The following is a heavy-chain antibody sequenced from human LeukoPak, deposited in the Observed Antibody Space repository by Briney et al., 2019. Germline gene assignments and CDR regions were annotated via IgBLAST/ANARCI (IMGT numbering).Heavy chain of an antibody. Sequence: GGSLRLSCAASGFTFSSYGMHWVRQAPGKGLEWVAFIRYDGSNKYYADSVKGRFTISRDNSKNTLYLQMNSLRAEDTAVYYCAKPEVEYQLRLRDYFDYWGQGTLVTVSS. D-gene: IGHD2-2*01. CDR3: AKPEVEYQLRLRDYFDY. CDR2: IRYDGSNK. V-gene: IGHV3-30*02. CDR1: GFTFSSYG. J-gene: IGHJ4*02.